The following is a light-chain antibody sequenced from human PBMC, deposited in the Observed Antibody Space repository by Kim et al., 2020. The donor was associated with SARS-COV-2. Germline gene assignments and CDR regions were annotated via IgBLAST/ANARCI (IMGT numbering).Light chain of an antibody. CDR1: QSIGTG. V-gene: IGKV1-5*03. CDR3: QQYNSYSPWT. Sequence: DIQMTQSPSTLSASVGDRVTITCRASQSIGTGLAWYQQKPGKAPQFLIYEASSLQPRVPSRFSGSGSGTHFSLTISSLQPDDVATYYCQQYNSYSPWTFGQGTKVDIK. J-gene: IGKJ1*01. CDR2: EAS.